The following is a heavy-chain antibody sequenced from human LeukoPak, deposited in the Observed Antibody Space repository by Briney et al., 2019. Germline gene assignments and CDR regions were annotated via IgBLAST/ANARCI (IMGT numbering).Heavy chain of an antibody. Sequence: SETLSLTCTVSGGSVSSGSYYWSWIRQPPGKGLEWIGYIYYSGSTNYNPSLKSRVTISVDTSKNQFSLKLSSVTAADTAAYYCARELGSGSYYFDYWGQGTLVTVSS. CDR2: IYYSGST. J-gene: IGHJ4*02. CDR1: GGSVSSGSYY. CDR3: ARELGSGSYYFDY. D-gene: IGHD3-10*01. V-gene: IGHV4-61*01.